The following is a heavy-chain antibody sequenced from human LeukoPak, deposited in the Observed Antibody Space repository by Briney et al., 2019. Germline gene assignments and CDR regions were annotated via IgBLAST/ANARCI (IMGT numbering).Heavy chain of an antibody. V-gene: IGHV3-21*01. D-gene: IGHD3-9*01. CDR3: ARAGRVTIFGIDY. CDR1: GFTFSSYS. J-gene: IGHJ4*02. Sequence: GGSLRLSCAASGFTFSSYSMNWVRQAPGKGLEWVSSISSSSSYIYYADSVKGRFTISRDNAKNSLYLQMNSLRAEDTAVYYCARAGRVTIFGIDYWGQGTLVTVSS. CDR2: ISSSSSYI.